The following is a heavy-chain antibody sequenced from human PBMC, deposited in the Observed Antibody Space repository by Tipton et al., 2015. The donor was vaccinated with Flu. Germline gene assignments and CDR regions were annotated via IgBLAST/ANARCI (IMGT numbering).Heavy chain of an antibody. Sequence: TLSLTCTVSGGSISSGSYYWSWIRQPAGKGLEWIGRIYTSGSTNYNPSLKSRVTISVDTSKNQFSLKLSSVTAADTAVYYCARAGWLLPFDYWGQGPLVTVSS. V-gene: IGHV4-61*02. J-gene: IGHJ4*02. CDR3: ARAGWLLPFDY. CDR1: GGSISSGSYY. D-gene: IGHD3-22*01. CDR2: IYTSGST.